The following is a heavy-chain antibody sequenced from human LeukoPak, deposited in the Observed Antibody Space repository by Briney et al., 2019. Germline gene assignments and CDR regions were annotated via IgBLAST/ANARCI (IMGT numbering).Heavy chain of an antibody. Sequence: SETLSLTCTVSGGSISSSSYYWGWIRQPPGKGLEWIGSIYYSGSTYYNPSLKSRVTISVDTSKNQFSLKLSSVTAADTAVYYCARARGGPTYCSSTSCPSWFDPWGQGTLVTVSS. CDR1: GGSISSSSYY. J-gene: IGHJ5*02. D-gene: IGHD2-2*01. CDR3: ARARGGPTYCSSTSCPSWFDP. V-gene: IGHV4-39*07. CDR2: IYYSGST.